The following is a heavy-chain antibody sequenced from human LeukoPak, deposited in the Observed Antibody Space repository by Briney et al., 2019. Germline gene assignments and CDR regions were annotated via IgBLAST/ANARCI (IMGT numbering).Heavy chain of an antibody. Sequence: SCKASGGTFSSYAMHWVRQAPGKGLEWVAVISYDGSNKYYADSVKGRFTISRDNSKNTLYLQMNSLRAEDTAVYYCARDGSGWFFDYWGQGTLVTVSS. CDR2: ISYDGSNK. CDR3: ARDGSGWFFDY. D-gene: IGHD6-19*01. J-gene: IGHJ4*02. CDR1: GGTFSSYA. V-gene: IGHV3-30*04.